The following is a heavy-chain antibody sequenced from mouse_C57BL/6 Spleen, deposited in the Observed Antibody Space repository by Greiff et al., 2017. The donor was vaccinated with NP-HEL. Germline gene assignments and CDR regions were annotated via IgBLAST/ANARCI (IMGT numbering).Heavy chain of an antibody. D-gene: IGHD1-1*01. V-gene: IGHV1-50*01. CDR2: IDPSDSYT. CDR1: GYTFTSYW. J-gene: IGHJ4*01. CDR3: ARAPPFTTVVAHYAMDY. Sequence: QVQLQQSGAELVKPGASVKLSCKASGYTFTSYWMQWVKQRPGQGLEWIGEIDPSDSYTNYNQKFKGKATLTVDTSSSTAYMQLSSLTSEDSAVYYCARAPPFTTVVAHYAMDYWGQGTSVTVSA.